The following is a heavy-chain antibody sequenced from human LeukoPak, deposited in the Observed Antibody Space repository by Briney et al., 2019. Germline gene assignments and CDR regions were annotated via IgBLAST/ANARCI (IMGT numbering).Heavy chain of an antibody. J-gene: IGHJ4*02. CDR1: GFTFSSYS. CDR3: ARDGLRGVDY. V-gene: IGHV3-21*01. Sequence: KSGGSLRLPCAASGFTFSSYSMNWVRQAPGKGLEWVSSISSSSSYIYYADSVKGRFTISRDNAKNSLYLQMNSLRAEDTAVYYCARDGLRGVDYWGQGTLVTVSS. D-gene: IGHD3-16*01. CDR2: ISSSSSYI.